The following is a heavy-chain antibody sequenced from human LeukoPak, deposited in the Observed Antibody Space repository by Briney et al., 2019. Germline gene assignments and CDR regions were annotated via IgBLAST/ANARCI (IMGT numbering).Heavy chain of an antibody. CDR1: GYSFTSYW. Sequence: GESLKISCKGSGYSFTSYWIGWVRQMPGKGLEWMGIIYPGDSDTRYSPSFQGQVTISADKSISTAYLQWSSLKASDTAMYYCATHGDVDTAMGDAFDILGQGTMVTVSA. D-gene: IGHD5-18*01. CDR2: IYPGDSDT. J-gene: IGHJ3*02. CDR3: ATHGDVDTAMGDAFDI. V-gene: IGHV5-51*01.